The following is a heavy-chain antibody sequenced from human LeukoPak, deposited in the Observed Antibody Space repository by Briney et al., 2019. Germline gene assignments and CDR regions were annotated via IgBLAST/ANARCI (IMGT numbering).Heavy chain of an antibody. CDR1: GFTFSDYY. D-gene: IGHD6-19*01. V-gene: IGHV3-7*01. CDR2: IKQDGSEK. Sequence: GGSLRLSCAASGFTFSDYYMSWVRQAPGKGLEWVANIKQDGSEKYYVDSVKGRFTISRDNAKNSLYLQMNSLRAEDTAVYYCAREAVAVASGAFDIWGQGTMVTVSS. CDR3: AREAVAVASGAFDI. J-gene: IGHJ3*02.